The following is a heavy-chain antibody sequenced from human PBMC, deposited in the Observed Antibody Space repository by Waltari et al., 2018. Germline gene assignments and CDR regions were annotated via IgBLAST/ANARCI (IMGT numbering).Heavy chain of an antibody. CDR1: GGSFSGYY. D-gene: IGHD6-19*01. CDR3: AGAGSSGQDVSAFDI. CDR2: INHMGCI. J-gene: IGHJ3*02. V-gene: IGHV4-34*01. Sequence: QVQLQQWGAGLLKPSETLSLTCAVYGGSFSGYYWSWIRQPPGKGLEWIGEINHMGCINSSPSRRGRVTISVATSKNQFSRKWSSVTAADTAGYYCAGAGSSGQDVSAFDIWGQGTMVTVSS.